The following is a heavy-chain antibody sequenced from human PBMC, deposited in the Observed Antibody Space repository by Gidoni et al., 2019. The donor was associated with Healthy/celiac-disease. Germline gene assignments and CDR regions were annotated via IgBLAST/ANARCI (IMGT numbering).Heavy chain of an antibody. CDR2: IYHSGST. D-gene: IGHD5-12*01. J-gene: IGHJ6*03. V-gene: IGHV4-30-2*01. CDR1: GGSISRGGYS. CDR3: ARVAVATPPEGFSYYYLDV. Sequence: QLQLQESGSGLVKPSQTLSLTCAVSGGSISRGGYSWSWIRQPPGKGLEWIGYIYHSGSTYYNPSLKSRVTISVDRSQNQFSLKLSSVPAADTAVYYCARVAVATPPEGFSYYYLDVWGKGTTVTVSS.